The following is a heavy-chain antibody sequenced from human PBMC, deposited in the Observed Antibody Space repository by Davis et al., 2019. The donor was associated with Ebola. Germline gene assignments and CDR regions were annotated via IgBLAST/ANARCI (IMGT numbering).Heavy chain of an antibody. J-gene: IGHJ4*02. V-gene: IGHV4-31*03. CDR3: ARAGLKAARLFDH. CDR2: IYYSGST. D-gene: IGHD6-6*01. Sequence: SGTLSLTCTVSGGSISSGGYYWSWIRQHPGKGLEWIGYIYYSGSTYYNPSLKSRVTISVDTSKNQFSLKLSSVTDADTAGYYCARAGLKAARLFDHWGQGTLVTVSS. CDR1: GGSISSGGYY.